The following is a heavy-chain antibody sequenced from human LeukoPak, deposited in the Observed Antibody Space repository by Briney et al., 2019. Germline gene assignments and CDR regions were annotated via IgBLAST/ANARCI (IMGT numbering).Heavy chain of an antibody. CDR1: GYSFTSYW. J-gene: IGHJ4*02. V-gene: IGHV5-51*01. Sequence: GESLKISCKGSGYSFTSYWIGWVRQMPGKGLEWMGFIYPGDSDTRYSPSFQGQVTISADKSISTAYLQWSSLKASDTAMYYCATRGKYCSGGSCYGPDYWGQGTLVTVSS. D-gene: IGHD2-15*01. CDR3: ATRGKYCSGGSCYGPDY. CDR2: IYPGDSDT.